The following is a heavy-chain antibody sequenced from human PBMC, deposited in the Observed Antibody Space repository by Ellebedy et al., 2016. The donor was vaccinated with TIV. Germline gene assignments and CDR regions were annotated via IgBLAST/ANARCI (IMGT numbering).Heavy chain of an antibody. V-gene: IGHV3-74*01. D-gene: IGHD6-13*01. CDR2: IDSDGSST. Sequence: PGGSLRLSCAASGFSFSVYWMHWVRQAPGKGLVWVSRIDSDGSSTTYADSVKGRFTISRDNSKNMLYLQMNSLRDEDTAVYYCARVPWTAAADWGQGTLVTVSS. J-gene: IGHJ4*02. CDR3: ARVPWTAAAD. CDR1: GFSFSVYW.